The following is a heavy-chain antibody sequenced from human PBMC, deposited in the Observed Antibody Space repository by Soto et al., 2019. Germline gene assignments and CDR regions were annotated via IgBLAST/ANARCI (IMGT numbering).Heavy chain of an antibody. CDR1: GFSFSSYA. V-gene: IGHV3-23*01. D-gene: IGHD6-13*01. CDR2: ISGSDGST. Sequence: EVQLLESGGGLVQPGGSLRLSCVASGFSFSSYAMSWVRQAPGKGLEWVSVISGSDGSTYYADSVKGRFTISRDNSKNTLYLQMNSLRAEDTAVDYCAKDRERDAWYEDYLGQGTLVTVSS. J-gene: IGHJ4*02. CDR3: AKDRERDAWYEDY.